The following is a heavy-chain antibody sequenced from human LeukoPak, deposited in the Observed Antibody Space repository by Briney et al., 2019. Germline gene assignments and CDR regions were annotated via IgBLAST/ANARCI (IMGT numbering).Heavy chain of an antibody. Sequence: SETLSLTCTVSGGSIGTYYWSWIRQPAGKGLEWIGRVFTTGGANYNPSLKSRVTMSLDTFKNLFSLEVNSVTAADTAVYYCVRDGPSWGLLWGQGALVTVSS. CDR1: GGSIGTYY. J-gene: IGHJ4*02. V-gene: IGHV4-4*07. CDR3: VRDGPSWGLL. CDR2: VFTTGGA. D-gene: IGHD3-16*01.